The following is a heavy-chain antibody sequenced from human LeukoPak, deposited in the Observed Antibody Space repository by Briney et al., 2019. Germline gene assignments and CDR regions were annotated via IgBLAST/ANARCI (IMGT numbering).Heavy chain of an antibody. V-gene: IGHV3-30-3*01. D-gene: IGHD3-9*01. CDR2: ISYDATYK. J-gene: IGHJ3*02. CDR3: ARNGSLRYLDWLSEEDAFDI. Sequence: GGSLRLSCAASGFTFSSYALHWVRQAPGRGLEWVAVISYDATYKYYTDSVKGRFTVSRDNSKNTLYLQMNSLRAEDTAVYYCARNGSLRYLDWLSEEDAFDIWGQGTMVTVSS. CDR1: GFTFSSYA.